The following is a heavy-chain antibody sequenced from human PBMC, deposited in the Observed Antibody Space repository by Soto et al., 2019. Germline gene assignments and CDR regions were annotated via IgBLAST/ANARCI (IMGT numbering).Heavy chain of an antibody. D-gene: IGHD3-22*01. CDR1: GGSISSGDYY. Sequence: SEILSLTCTVSGGSISSGDYYWSWIRQPPGKGLEWIGYIYYSGSTYYNPSLKSRVTISVDTSKNQFSLKLSSVTAADTAVYYCARDPLLITAVGWYFDLWGRGTLVTVSS. CDR3: ARDPLLITAVGWYFDL. J-gene: IGHJ2*01. V-gene: IGHV4-30-4*01. CDR2: IYYSGST.